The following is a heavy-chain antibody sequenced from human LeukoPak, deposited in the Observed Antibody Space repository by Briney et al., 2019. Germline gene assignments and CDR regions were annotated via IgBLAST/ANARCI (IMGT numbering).Heavy chain of an antibody. Sequence: ASVKVSCKASGYTFTGYYMHWVRQAPGQGLEWMGRINPNSGGTNYAQKFQGRVTMTRDTSVSTAYIELSRLRSDDTAVYYCARGKFVAAGATSGAVDYWGQGTLVTVSS. V-gene: IGHV1-2*06. J-gene: IGHJ4*02. CDR1: GYTFTGYY. CDR3: ARGKFVAAGATSGAVDY. CDR2: INPNSGGT. D-gene: IGHD1-26*01.